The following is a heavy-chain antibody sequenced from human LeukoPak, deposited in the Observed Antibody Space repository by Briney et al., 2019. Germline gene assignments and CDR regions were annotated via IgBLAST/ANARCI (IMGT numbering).Heavy chain of an antibody. Sequence: SETLSLTCTVSGGSISSSSYYWGWIRQPPGKGLVWIGSIYYSGSTYYNPSLKSRVTIFVDTSKNQFSLKLSSVTAADTAVYYCARHEETGCFDYWGQGTLVTVSS. CDR3: ARHEETGCFDY. V-gene: IGHV4-39*01. CDR2: IYYSGST. CDR1: GGSISSSSYY. D-gene: IGHD1-1*01. J-gene: IGHJ4*02.